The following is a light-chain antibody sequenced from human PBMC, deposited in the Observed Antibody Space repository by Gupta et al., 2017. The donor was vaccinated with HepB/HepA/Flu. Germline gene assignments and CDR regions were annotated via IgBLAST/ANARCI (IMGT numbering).Light chain of an antibody. CDR3: QQYGDSPIT. CDR1: QSVRSDY. Sequence: EIVLRHSPGTLSLSPGERATLSCRASQSVRSDYLAWYQQKPGQAPRLVIYAASSRPTGIPDRFSGSGSFTDFALTISRLEPEDFAVYYCQQYGDSPITFGQGTQVEIK. CDR2: AAS. J-gene: IGKJ5*01. V-gene: IGKV3-20*01.